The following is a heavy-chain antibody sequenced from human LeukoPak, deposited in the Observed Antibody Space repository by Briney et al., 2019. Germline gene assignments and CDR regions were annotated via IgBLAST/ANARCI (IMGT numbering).Heavy chain of an antibody. Sequence: GGSLRLSCAASGFTFSDYSMNWVRQAPGKGLEWVSSISSSSSYIYYADSVKGRFTISRDNAKNSLYLQMNSLRAEDTAVYYCARGQYYLGAFDIWGQGTMVTVSS. CDR1: GFTFSDYS. CDR3: ARGQYYLGAFDI. J-gene: IGHJ3*02. V-gene: IGHV3-21*04. CDR2: ISSSSSYI. D-gene: IGHD3-10*01.